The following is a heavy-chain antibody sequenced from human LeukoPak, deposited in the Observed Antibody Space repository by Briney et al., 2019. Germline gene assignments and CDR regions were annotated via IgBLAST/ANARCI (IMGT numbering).Heavy chain of an antibody. Sequence: PGGSLRLSCAVSGFTFSNAWMSWVRQAPGKGLEWVSAISGSGGNTYYADSVKGRFTMPRDNSKKTLYLLMNSLRAEDTAVYYCAKDSWRYYNSSGYPIFLDYWGQGTLVTVSS. CDR3: AKDSWRYYNSSGYPIFLDY. CDR2: ISGSGGNT. CDR1: GFTFSNAW. V-gene: IGHV3-23*01. J-gene: IGHJ4*02. D-gene: IGHD3-22*01.